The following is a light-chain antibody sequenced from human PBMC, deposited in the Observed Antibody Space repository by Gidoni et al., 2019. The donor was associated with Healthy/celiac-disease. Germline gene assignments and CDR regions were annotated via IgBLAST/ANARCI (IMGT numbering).Light chain of an antibody. CDR1: QSISSW. Sequence: DIQMTQSPSTLSASVGDRVTITCRASQSISSWLAWYQQKPGKAPKLLIYKASSLESGVPSRFSGSGSGTEFTLTISSLQPDDLATYYCQQYNSYSPRSFGQXTKLEIK. V-gene: IGKV1-5*03. J-gene: IGKJ2*04. CDR2: KAS. CDR3: QQYNSYSPRS.